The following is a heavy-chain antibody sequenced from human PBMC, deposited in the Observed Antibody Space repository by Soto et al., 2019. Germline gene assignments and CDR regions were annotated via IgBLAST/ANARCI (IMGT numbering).Heavy chain of an antibody. V-gene: IGHV1-69*13. D-gene: IGHD2-21*02. CDR3: ARARYGDFVTGFES. Sequence: SVKVSCKASGVIFSSYAVSWVRQVPGQGLEWMGGIIPIFATPKYGQKFQDRVTITADESTSSAYMELSSLTSDDTAVYYCARARYGDFVTGFESWG. J-gene: IGHJ5*01. CDR1: GVIFSSYA. CDR2: IIPIFATP.